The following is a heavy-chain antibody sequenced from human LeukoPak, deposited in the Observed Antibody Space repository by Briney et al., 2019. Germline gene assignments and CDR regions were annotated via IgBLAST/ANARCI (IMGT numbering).Heavy chain of an antibody. CDR1: GFTFGRYG. CDR3: VPSGRDGYNLNYY. J-gene: IGHJ4*02. Sequence: GGSLRLSCSVSGFTFGRYGMHWVRQAPGRGLEFVSAISSSGGSTYYADSVKGRFTSSRDNSKNTLYLQMSNLRAEDTAVYYCVPSGRDGYNLNYYWGQGTLVTVSS. D-gene: IGHD5-24*01. V-gene: IGHV3-64D*06. CDR2: ISSSGGST.